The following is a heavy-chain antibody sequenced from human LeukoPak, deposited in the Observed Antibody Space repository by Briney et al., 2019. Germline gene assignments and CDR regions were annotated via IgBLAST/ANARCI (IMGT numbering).Heavy chain of an antibody. CDR2: ISGSDGTT. CDR1: GFTFSSYA. D-gene: IGHD3-10*01. V-gene: IGHV3-23*01. CDR3: AKYYHGSGSFSFDH. J-gene: IGHJ4*02. Sequence: PGGSLRLSCAASGFTFSSYAMSWVRQAPGQGLEWVSSISGSDGTTYYADSVKGRFTISRDNSKNTLSLQMNSLRAEDTAIYYCAKYYHGSGSFSFDHWGQGTLVTVSS.